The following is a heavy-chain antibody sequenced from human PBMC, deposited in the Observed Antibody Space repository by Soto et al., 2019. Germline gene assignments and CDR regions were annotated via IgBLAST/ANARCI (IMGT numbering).Heavy chain of an antibody. Sequence: QVQLVESGGGVVQPGRSLRLSCVASGFTFGSYGMQLVRQAPGKGLEWVAVISYDGTNKYYTDSVKGRFTISRDNPKNTLFLQMNSLRAEDTAVYYCAQVPRYTVTPPDDYWGQGTLVTVSS. J-gene: IGHJ4*02. CDR3: AQVPRYTVTPPDDY. CDR1: GFTFGSYG. D-gene: IGHD4-17*01. V-gene: IGHV3-30*18. CDR2: ISYDGTNK.